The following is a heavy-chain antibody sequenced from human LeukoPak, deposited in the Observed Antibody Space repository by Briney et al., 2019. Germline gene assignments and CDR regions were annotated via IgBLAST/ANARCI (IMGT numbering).Heavy chain of an antibody. CDR1: GFTFSSYG. D-gene: IGHD6-13*01. Sequence: GGSLRLSCAASGFTFSSYGMHWVRQAPGKGLEWVAVISYDGSNKYYADSVKGRFTISRDNSKNTLYPQMNSLRAEDTAVYYCAKDRRYSSSWYALSGDYWGQGTLVTVSS. V-gene: IGHV3-30*18. CDR2: ISYDGSNK. J-gene: IGHJ4*02. CDR3: AKDRRYSSSWYALSGDY.